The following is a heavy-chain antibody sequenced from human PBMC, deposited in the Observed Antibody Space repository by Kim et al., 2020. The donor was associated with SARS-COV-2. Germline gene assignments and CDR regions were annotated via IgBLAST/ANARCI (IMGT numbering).Heavy chain of an antibody. V-gene: IGHV4-59*01. CDR3: ARQSDDSSGYENLFDY. D-gene: IGHD3-22*01. J-gene: IGHJ4*02. CDR1: GGSISSYY. Sequence: SETLSLTCTVSGGSISSYYWSWIRQPPGKGLEWIGYIYYSGSTNYNPSLKSRVTISVDTSKNQFSLKLSSVTAADTAVYYCARQSDDSSGYENLFDYWGQGTLVTVSS. CDR2: IYYSGST.